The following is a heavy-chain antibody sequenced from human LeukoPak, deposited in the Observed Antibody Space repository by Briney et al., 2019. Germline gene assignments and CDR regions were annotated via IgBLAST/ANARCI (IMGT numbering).Heavy chain of an antibody. J-gene: IGHJ4*02. Sequence: GGSLRLSCVASGFTFSTYAMTWVRQAPGKGLEWVSTMTVSGGHTYYADSVKGRFTISRDNSKNTLYPQVNSLRADDTAVYYCAKDAVAPGSSGDFFDYWGQGTLVTVSS. CDR2: MTVSGGHT. D-gene: IGHD3-10*01. V-gene: IGHV3-23*01. CDR3: AKDAVAPGSSGDFFDY. CDR1: GFTFSTYA.